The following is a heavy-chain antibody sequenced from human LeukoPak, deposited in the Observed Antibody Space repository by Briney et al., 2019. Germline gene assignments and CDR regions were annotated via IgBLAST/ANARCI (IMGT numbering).Heavy chain of an antibody. D-gene: IGHD2-2*02. CDR2: IIPIFGTA. V-gene: IGHV1-69*13. J-gene: IGHJ4*02. CDR1: GGTFSSYA. Sequence: SVKVSCKASGGTFSSYAISWVRQAPGQGLEWMGGIIPIFGTANYAQKFQGRVTITADESTSTAYMELSSLRSEDTAVYYCASDPGCSSTSCYTFDYWGQGTLVTVSS. CDR3: ASDPGCSSTSCYTFDY.